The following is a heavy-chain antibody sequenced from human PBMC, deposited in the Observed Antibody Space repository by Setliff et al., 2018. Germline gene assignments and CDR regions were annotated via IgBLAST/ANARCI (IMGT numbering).Heavy chain of an antibody. V-gene: IGHV4-34*01. CDR3: ARDGGEY. D-gene: IGHD3-16*01. CDR1: GGSFSGYY. CDR2: INHSGST. J-gene: IGHJ4*02. Sequence: PSETLSLTCAVYGGSFSGYYWSWIRQPPGKGLEWIGEINHSGSTNYNPSLKSRVTISVDTSKNQFSLKLGSVTAADTAVYYCARDGGEYWGQGTLVTVSS.